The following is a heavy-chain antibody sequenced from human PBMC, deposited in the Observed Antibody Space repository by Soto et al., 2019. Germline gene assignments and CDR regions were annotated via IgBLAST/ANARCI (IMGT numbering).Heavy chain of an antibody. CDR2: FDPEEGET. D-gene: IGHD6-6*01. CDR3: ARAARRDYYYGMDV. Sequence: ASVKVSWKVSGYTLSELSMHWVRQAPAKGLEWMGGFDPEEGETIYALQFQGRLTMTEDTSTDTAYMELSSLRSEDTAVYYCARAARRDYYYGMDVWGQGTTVTVSS. CDR1: GYTLSELS. V-gene: IGHV1-24*01. J-gene: IGHJ6*02.